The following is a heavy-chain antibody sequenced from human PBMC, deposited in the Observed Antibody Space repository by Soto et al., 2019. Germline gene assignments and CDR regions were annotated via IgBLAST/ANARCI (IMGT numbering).Heavy chain of an antibody. J-gene: IGHJ6*02. V-gene: IGHV3-30-3*01. CDR1: GFTFSSYA. Sequence: QVQLVESGGGVVQPGRSLRLSCAASGFTFSSYAMHWVRQAPGKGLEWVAVISYDGSNKYYADSVKGRFTIFRDNSKNTLYLQMNSLRAEDTAVYYCARELQYNLRGTILYYYGMDVWGQGTTVTVSS. CDR2: ISYDGSNK. CDR3: ARELQYNLRGTILYYYGMDV. D-gene: IGHD1-1*01.